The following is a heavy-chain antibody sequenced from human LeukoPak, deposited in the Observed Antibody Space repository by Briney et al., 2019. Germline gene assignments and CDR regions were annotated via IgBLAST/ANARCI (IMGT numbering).Heavy chain of an antibody. J-gene: IGHJ4*02. D-gene: IGHD5-24*01. CDR1: GGSFSGYY. V-gene: IGHV4-34*01. CDR3: ARGRWLQRYYFDY. Sequence: SETLSLTCAVYGGSFSGYYRSWIRQPPGKGLEWIGEINHSGSTNYNPSLKSRVTISVDTSKNQFSLKLSSVTAADTAVYYCARGRWLQRYYFDYWGQGTLVTVSS. CDR2: INHSGST.